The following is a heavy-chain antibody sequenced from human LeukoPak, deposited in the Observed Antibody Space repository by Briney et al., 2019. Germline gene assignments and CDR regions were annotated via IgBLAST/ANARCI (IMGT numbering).Heavy chain of an antibody. Sequence: PGGSLRLSCAASGFTFSNFWMSWVRQAPGKGLEWVANIKQDGSEKYYVDSVKGRFTISRDNAKNSLYLQMNSLRAEDTAVYYCAKDRYSYAFEYFESWGQGTLVTVSS. CDR1: GFTFSNFW. CDR2: IKQDGSEK. D-gene: IGHD3-16*01. CDR3: AKDRYSYAFEYFES. V-gene: IGHV3-7*01. J-gene: IGHJ4*02.